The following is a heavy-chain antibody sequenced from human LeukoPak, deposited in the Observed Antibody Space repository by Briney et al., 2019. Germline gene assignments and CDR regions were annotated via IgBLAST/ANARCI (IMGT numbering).Heavy chain of an antibody. CDR3: ARHYGAAGYFDY. Sequence: GESLKISCKGSGYSFTSYWISWVRQMPGKGLEWMGRIDPSDSYTNYSPSFEGHVTISADKSISTAYLQWISLKASDIATYYCARHYGAAGYFDYWGQGTLVTVSS. CDR1: GYSFTSYW. J-gene: IGHJ4*02. V-gene: IGHV5-10-1*01. CDR2: IDPSDSYT. D-gene: IGHD6-13*01.